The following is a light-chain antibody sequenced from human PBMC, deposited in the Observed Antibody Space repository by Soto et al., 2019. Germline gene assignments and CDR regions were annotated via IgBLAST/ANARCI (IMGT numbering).Light chain of an antibody. CDR1: SSDVGGYNY. Sequence: QSVLTQPASWSGSPGQAITISCTGTSSDVGGYNYVSWYQQHPGKAPKLMIYDVSNRPSGVSNRFSGSKSGNTASLTVSGLQAEDEADYPCSSYTSSSTLIFGTATTVTVL. CDR3: SSYTSSSTLI. J-gene: IGLJ1*01. CDR2: DVS. V-gene: IGLV2-14*01.